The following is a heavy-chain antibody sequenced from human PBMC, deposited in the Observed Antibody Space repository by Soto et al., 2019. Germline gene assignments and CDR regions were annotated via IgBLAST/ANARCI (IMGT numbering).Heavy chain of an antibody. J-gene: IGHJ5*02. V-gene: IGHV1-3*04. CDR2: INTGNGNT. CDR3: ARNVDWFDP. D-gene: IGHD2-21*01. CDR1: GYTFTRYA. Sequence: ASVKVSCKASGYTFTRYAMHWVRQAPGQGLEWMGWINTGNGNTHYSQKFQGRVTFTRDASATTAYMELSSLTSEDTAVYYCARNVDWFDPWGQGTMVTVSS.